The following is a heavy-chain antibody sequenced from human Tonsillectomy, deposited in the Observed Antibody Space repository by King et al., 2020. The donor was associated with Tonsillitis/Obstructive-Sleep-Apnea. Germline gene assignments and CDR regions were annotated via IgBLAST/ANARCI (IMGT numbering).Heavy chain of an antibody. D-gene: IGHD4-11*01. V-gene: IGHV1-2*02. CDR2: INPYSGGT. CDR3: SYRGDAFDI. J-gene: IGHJ3*02. Sequence: VQLVQSGAEVKKPGASVNVSCKASGYTFTAYYMHWVRQAPGHGPEWMGWINPYSGGTKYAQKFQGRVTMTRDTSISTAYLELRRLTSDDTAVYYCSYRGDAFDIWGQGTMATVSS. CDR1: GYTFTAYY.